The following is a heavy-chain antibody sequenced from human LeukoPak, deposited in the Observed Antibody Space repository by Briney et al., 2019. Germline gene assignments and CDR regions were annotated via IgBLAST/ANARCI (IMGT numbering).Heavy chain of an antibody. V-gene: IGHV4-59*01. Sequence: SETLSLTCTVSGGSISSYYWSWIRQPPGRGLEWIGYIYYSGSTNYNPSLKSRVTISVDTSKNQFSLKLSSVTAADTAVYYCARAVVRAAAGTGWFDPWGQGTLVTVSS. CDR2: IYYSGST. D-gene: IGHD6-13*01. CDR1: GGSISSYY. CDR3: ARAVVRAAAGTGWFDP. J-gene: IGHJ5*02.